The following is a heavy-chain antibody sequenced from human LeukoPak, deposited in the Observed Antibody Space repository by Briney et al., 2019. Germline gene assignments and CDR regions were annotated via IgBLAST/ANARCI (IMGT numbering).Heavy chain of an antibody. Sequence: PSETLSLTCTVSGGSISSYYWSWIRQPPGKGPEWIGYIYYSGSTNYNPSLKSRVTISVDTSKNQFSLKLSSVTAADTAVYYCARMWYYDFWSGYRDWGQGTLVTVSS. D-gene: IGHD3-3*01. CDR3: ARMWYYDFWSGYRD. CDR1: GGSISSYY. CDR2: IYYSGST. J-gene: IGHJ4*02. V-gene: IGHV4-59*01.